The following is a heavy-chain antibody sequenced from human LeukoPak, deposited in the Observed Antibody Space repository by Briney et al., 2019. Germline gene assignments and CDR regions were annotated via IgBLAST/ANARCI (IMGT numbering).Heavy chain of an antibody. CDR2: ICYCGST. Sequence: SETLSLTCTVSGGSMSSRSYYGRWIRQPPGKGLEGIGNICYCGSTYYHLSLKSRVTISVDTSKNQFSLNLSSVTAADTAVYYCARLPAPGCSSTSCYAHDAFDIWRQGTMVTVSS. V-gene: IGHV4-39*01. CDR1: GGSMSSRSYY. J-gene: IGHJ3*02. D-gene: IGHD2-2*01. CDR3: ARLPAPGCSSTSCYAHDAFDI.